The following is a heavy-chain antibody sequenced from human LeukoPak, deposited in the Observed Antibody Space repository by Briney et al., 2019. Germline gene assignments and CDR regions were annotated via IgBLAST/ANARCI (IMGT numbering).Heavy chain of an antibody. D-gene: IGHD2-2*01. J-gene: IGHJ6*02. Sequence: SETLSLTCAVYGGSFSGYYWSWIRQPPGKGLEWIGRIYTSGSANYNPSLKSRVTMSVDTSKNQFSLKLSSVTAADTAVYYCARGNQLYYYGMDVWGQGTTVVVSS. CDR3: ARGNQLYYYGMDV. V-gene: IGHV4-59*10. CDR1: GGSFSGYY. CDR2: IYTSGSA.